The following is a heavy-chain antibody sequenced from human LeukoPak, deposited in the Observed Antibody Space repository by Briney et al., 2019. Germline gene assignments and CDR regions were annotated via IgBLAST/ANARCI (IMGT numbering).Heavy chain of an antibody. CDR2: IYYSGST. Sequence: SETLSLTCIVSGGSISSRSYSWGWIRQPPGKGLEWIGSIYYSGSTNYNPSLKSRVTISVDTSKNQFSLKLSSVTAADTAVYYCARSYYMDVWGKGTTVTVSS. CDR1: GGSISSRSYS. CDR3: ARSYYMDV. J-gene: IGHJ6*03. V-gene: IGHV4-39*07.